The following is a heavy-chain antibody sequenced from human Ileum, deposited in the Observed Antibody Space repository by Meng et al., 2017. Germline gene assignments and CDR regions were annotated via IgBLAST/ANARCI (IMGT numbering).Heavy chain of an antibody. Sequence: EVQLVESGGGLVQPGGSLRLSCAATGFTVSSHWIHWVRQVPGEGLQWVSRMNREGSITNFAVSVRGRFTISRDNAKNTVYLQMYGLRAEDTAVYYCVRDFGGWSDLWGQGTLVTVSS. D-gene: IGHD3-3*01. CDR1: GFTVSSHW. J-gene: IGHJ5*02. CDR3: VRDFGGWSDL. V-gene: IGHV3-74*01. CDR2: MNREGSIT.